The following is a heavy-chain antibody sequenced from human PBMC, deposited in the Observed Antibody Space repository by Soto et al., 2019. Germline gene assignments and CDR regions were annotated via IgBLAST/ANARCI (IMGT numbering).Heavy chain of an antibody. CDR1: GFNFTDYA. CDR3: AKVVVQATQPRYYFYGMEV. J-gene: IGHJ6*02. D-gene: IGHD2-15*01. CDR2: ISWDGGRI. V-gene: IGHV3-9*01. Sequence: EVQLVESGGGLVQPSRSLRLSCAASGFNFTDYAMHWVRQPPGKGLEWVSGISWDGGRIGYADSVKGRCTISRDNAKKSLCLHMNSLRPEDTALYYCAKVVVQATQPRYYFYGMEVWGQGTTVTVSS.